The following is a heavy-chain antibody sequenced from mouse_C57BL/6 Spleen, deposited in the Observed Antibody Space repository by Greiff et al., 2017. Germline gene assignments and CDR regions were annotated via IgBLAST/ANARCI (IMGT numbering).Heavy chain of an antibody. V-gene: IGHV1-64*01. CDR3: ARWGGVFDY. Sequence: VKLQQPGAELVKPGASVKLSCKASGYTFTSYWMHWVKQRPGQGLEWIGMIHPNSGSTNYNEKFKSKATLTVEKSSSTAYMQLSSLTSEDSAVYYCARWGGVFDYWGQGTTLTVSS. CDR2: IHPNSGST. CDR1: GYTFTSYW. J-gene: IGHJ2*01.